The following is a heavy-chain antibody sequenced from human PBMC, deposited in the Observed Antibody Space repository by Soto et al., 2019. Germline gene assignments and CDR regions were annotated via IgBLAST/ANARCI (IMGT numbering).Heavy chain of an antibody. J-gene: IGHJ6*02. CDR2: IIPIFGTA. V-gene: IGHV1-69*13. CDR1: GGTFSSYA. D-gene: IGHD6-13*01. CDR3: ARGREQQLVQIYYYYYGMDV. Sequence: SVKVSCKASGGTFSSYAISWVRQAPGQGLEWMGGIIPIFGTANYAQKFQGRVTITADESTSTAYMELSSLRSEDTAVYYCARGREQQLVQIYYYYYGMDVWGQGTTVTVYS.